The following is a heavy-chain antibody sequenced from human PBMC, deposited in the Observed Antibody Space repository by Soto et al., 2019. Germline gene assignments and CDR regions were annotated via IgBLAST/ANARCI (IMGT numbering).Heavy chain of an antibody. CDR2: MNPNSGNT. V-gene: IGHV1-8*01. D-gene: IGHD3-10*01. CDR1: GYTFSNYD. CDR3: TRHMVRGIIAP. Sequence: QEQLVQSGAEVKKPGASVRVSCKASGYTFSNYDINWVRQVTGQGFEWMGWMNPNSGNTGYAQKFQGRVTMTMDTSINTAYMELSSLRPDDTAVYFCTRHMVRGIIAPWGQGTLVTVSS. J-gene: IGHJ4*02.